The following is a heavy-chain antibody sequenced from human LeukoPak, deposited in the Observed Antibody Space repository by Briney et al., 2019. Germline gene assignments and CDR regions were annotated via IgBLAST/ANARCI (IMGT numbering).Heavy chain of an antibody. CDR3: ASSHDYDSSGYFVGYYFDY. V-gene: IGHV4-59*01. J-gene: IGHJ4*02. D-gene: IGHD3-22*01. Sequence: SETLSLTCTVSGGSISSYYWSWIRQPPGKGLEWIGYIYYSGSTNYNPSLKSRVTISVDTSKNQFSLKLSSVTAADTAVYYCASSHDYDSSGYFVGYYFDYWGQGTLVTASS. CDR2: IYYSGST. CDR1: GGSISSYY.